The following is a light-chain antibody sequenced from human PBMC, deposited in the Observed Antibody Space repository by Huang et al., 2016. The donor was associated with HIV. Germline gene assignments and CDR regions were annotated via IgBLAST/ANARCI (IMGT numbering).Light chain of an antibody. V-gene: IGKV3-11*01. Sequence: EIVLTQSPATLSLSPGERATLSCRASQSVGGYLAWYQQKPGQAPRLLIYDTSTRATGIRARFSGSGSETDFTLTISSLEPEDVAVYYCQQPGSFGQGTKVDIK. CDR3: QQPGS. CDR1: QSVGGY. CDR2: DTS. J-gene: IGKJ2*01.